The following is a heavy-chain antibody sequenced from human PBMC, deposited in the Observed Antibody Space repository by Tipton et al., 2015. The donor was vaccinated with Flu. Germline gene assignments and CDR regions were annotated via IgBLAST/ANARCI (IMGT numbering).Heavy chain of an antibody. CDR2: IGLNGRAI. D-gene: IGHD5-24*01. J-gene: IGHJ4*02. CDR3: VKGGWLDN. Sequence: GSLRLSCAAAGFPFDKFEMSWVRQVPGKGLEWVSFIGLNGRAIQYANSVKGRFTVSRDDSTNTLFLEMKRLRAEDTALYYCVKGGWLDNFGQGAVVTVSS. V-gene: IGHV3-23*01. CDR1: GFPFDKFE.